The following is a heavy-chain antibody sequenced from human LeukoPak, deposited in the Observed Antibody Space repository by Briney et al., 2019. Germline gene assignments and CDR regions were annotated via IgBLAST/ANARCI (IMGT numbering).Heavy chain of an antibody. Sequence: GGSLRLSCAASGFTFSDYYMSWIRQAPGKGLEWVSYISSSGSTIYYADSVKGRFTISRDNAKNSLYLQMNSLRAEDTAVYYCARDRTRRLGSPNWFDPWGQGTLVTVSS. CDR1: GFTFSDYY. D-gene: IGHD1-1*01. CDR3: ARDRTRRLGSPNWFDP. CDR2: ISSSGSTI. J-gene: IGHJ5*02. V-gene: IGHV3-11*01.